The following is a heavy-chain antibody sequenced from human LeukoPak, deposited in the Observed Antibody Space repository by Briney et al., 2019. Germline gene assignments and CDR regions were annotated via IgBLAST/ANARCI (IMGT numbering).Heavy chain of an antibody. D-gene: IGHD3-10*01. CDR1: GGTFSSYA. Sequence: SVKVSCKASGGTFSSYAISWVRQAPGQGLEWMGRTIPILGIANYAQKFQGRVTITADKSTSTAYMELSSLRSEDTAVYYCARGSFSSPTLNYWGQGTLVTVSS. CDR3: ARGSFSSPTLNY. CDR2: TIPILGIA. V-gene: IGHV1-69*04. J-gene: IGHJ4*02.